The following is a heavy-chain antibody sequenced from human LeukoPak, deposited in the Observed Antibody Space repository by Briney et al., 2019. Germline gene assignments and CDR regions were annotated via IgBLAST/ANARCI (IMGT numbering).Heavy chain of an antibody. CDR3: ARGIGYGFWSGYYSPTWWFDP. V-gene: IGHV4-34*01. CDR1: GGSFSGYY. J-gene: IGHJ5*02. CDR2: INHSGST. D-gene: IGHD3-3*01. Sequence: PSETLSLTCAVYGGSFSGYYWSWIRQPPGKGLEWIGEINHSGSTNYNPSLKSRVAISVDTSKNQFSLKLSSVTAADTAVYYCARGIGYGFWSGYYSPTWWFDPWGQGTLVTVSS.